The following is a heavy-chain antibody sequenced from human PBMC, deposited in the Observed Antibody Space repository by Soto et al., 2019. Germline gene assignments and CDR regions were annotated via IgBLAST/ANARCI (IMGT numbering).Heavy chain of an antibody. CDR2: IWYDGSNK. CDR3: ARNIEYGDSVGGAAY. D-gene: IGHD4-17*01. CDR1: GFTFSSYG. Sequence: TGGSLRLSCAASGFTFSSYGMHWVRQAPGKGLEWVAVIWYDGSNKYYADSVKGRFTISRDNSKNTLYLQMNSLRAEDTAVYYCARNIEYGDSVGGAAYRGQGTLVHVS. V-gene: IGHV3-33*01. J-gene: IGHJ4*02.